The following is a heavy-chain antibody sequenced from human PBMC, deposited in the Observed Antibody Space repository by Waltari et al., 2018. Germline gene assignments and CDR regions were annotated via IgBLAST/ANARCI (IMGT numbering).Heavy chain of an antibody. CDR3: ARGGTSSSGFDY. J-gene: IGHJ4*02. CDR2: ISSSSSYI. CDR1: GFTFSSYS. Sequence: EVQLVESGGGLVKPGGSLRLSCAASGFTFSSYSMNWVRQAPGKGLEWGSSISSSSSYIYYADSVKCRFTISRDNAKNSRYLQMNSLRSEDTAVYYCARGGTSSSGFDYWGQGTLVTVSS. D-gene: IGHD6-6*01. V-gene: IGHV3-21*04.